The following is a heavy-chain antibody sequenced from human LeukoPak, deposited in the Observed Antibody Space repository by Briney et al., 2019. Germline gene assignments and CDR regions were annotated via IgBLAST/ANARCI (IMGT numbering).Heavy chain of an antibody. D-gene: IGHD5-18*01. CDR2: INPNSGGT. V-gene: IGHV1-2*02. J-gene: IGHJ4*02. CDR3: ARDDGYIYGMNGY. Sequence: ASVKVSCKASGYTFTGYYMHWVRQAPGQGLEWMGWINPNSGGTNYAQKFQGRVTVTRDTSISTAYMELSRLRSDDTAVYYCARDDGYIYGMNGYWGQGTLVTVSS. CDR1: GYTFTGYY.